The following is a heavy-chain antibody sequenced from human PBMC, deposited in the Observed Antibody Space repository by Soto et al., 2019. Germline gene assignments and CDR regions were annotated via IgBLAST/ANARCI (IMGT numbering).Heavy chain of an antibody. D-gene: IGHD2-2*01. CDR3: ARGAEYQLLSAFEI. V-gene: IGHV3-30*03. CDR2: ISYDDTDK. CDR1: GFTFSTYG. Sequence: QVQLVESGGGVVQPGRSLRLSCAASGFTFSTYGMHWVRQAPGKGLEWVAVISYDDTDKDYADCVKGRFSISRDNSKNTLYLQMNSLRPEDSAVYYFARGAEYQLLSAFEIWGQGTLVTVSS. J-gene: IGHJ3*02.